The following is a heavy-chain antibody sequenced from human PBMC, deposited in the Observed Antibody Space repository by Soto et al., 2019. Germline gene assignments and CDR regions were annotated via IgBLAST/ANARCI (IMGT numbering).Heavy chain of an antibody. Sequence: PSETLSLTCAVSTYSISSGYYWGWIRQPPGKGLEWIGSIYHSGNTYYNPSLKSRVTISVDTSKNQFSLKLNSVTAADTAVYYCARDFLSFGPWGQGTLVTVSS. CDR3: ARDFLSFGP. J-gene: IGHJ5*02. CDR2: IYHSGNT. CDR1: TYSISSGYY. D-gene: IGHD3-22*01. V-gene: IGHV4-38-2*02.